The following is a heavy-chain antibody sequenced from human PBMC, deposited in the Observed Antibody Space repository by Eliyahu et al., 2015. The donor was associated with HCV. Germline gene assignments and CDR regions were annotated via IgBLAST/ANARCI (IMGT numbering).Heavy chain of an antibody. CDR2: LIPMFSTT. J-gene: IGHJ6*02. CDR1: GGTFSNYA. D-gene: IGHD3-16*02. V-gene: IGHV1-69*01. CDR3: ARGSIRLGEESSLRGMDV. Sequence: QVQLVQSGAEVKKPGSSVKVSCKASGGTFSNYAVSWVRQAPGQGLEWVGGLIPMFSTTNYAQKLQGRVTITADASTSTAYMELSSLRSEDTAVYYCARGSIRLGEESSLRGMDVWGQGTTVTVSS.